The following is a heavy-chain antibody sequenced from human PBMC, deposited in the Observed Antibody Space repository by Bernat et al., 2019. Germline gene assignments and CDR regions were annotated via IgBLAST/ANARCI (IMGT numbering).Heavy chain of an antibody. Sequence: QVQLQESGPGLVRPSETLSLTCTVSGASISSSYWSWIRQPPGKGLEWLGYIHYSGNSDYNPSLKSRITISMGTSQNQLSLSLSSVTAADTAVYYCARGYFDSRGYSNAFDLWGQGTMVTVSS. D-gene: IGHD3-22*01. J-gene: IGHJ3*01. CDR2: IHYSGNS. V-gene: IGHV4-59*01. CDR1: GASISSSY. CDR3: ARGYFDSRGYSNAFDL.